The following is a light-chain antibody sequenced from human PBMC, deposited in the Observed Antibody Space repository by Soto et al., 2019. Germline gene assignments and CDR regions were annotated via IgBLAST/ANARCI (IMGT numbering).Light chain of an antibody. J-gene: IGKJ5*01. Sequence: DVQKTECPSSLAASVGDRVTITCRASQGIGNGLSWFQQKPGKAPKRLIYAASTLQSGVPSRFSGSGSGTEFTLTISSLQPEDFATYYCLRHNDYPITFGQGTRLEIK. V-gene: IGKV1-17*01. CDR2: AAS. CDR3: LRHNDYPIT. CDR1: QGIGNG.